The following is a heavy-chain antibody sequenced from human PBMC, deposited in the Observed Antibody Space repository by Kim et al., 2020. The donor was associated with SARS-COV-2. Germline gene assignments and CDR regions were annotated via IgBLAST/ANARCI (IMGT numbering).Heavy chain of an antibody. CDR1: GFTFSNAW. CDR2: IKSKTDGGTT. V-gene: IGHV3-15*01. Sequence: GGSLRLSCAASGFTFSNAWMSWVRQAPGKGLEWVVRIKSKTDGGTTDYAAPVKGRFTISRDDSKNTLYLQMNSLKTEDTAVYYCTTVFASYYGSGSYYWLEKLNYYYYGMDVWGQGTTVTVSS. D-gene: IGHD3-10*01. J-gene: IGHJ6*02. CDR3: TTVFASYYGSGSYYWLEKLNYYYYGMDV.